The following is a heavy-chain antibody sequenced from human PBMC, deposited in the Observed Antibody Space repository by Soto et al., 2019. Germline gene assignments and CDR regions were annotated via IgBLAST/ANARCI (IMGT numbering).Heavy chain of an antibody. Sequence: QVQLQQWGAGLLKPSETLSLTCAVYGGSFSGYYWSWIRQPPGKGLEWIGEINHSGSTNYNPSLKSRVTISVDTSKNQFSLKLSSVTAADTAVYYCARVKGAVAGTHYYYGMDVWGQGTTVTVSS. V-gene: IGHV4-34*01. CDR1: GGSFSGYY. D-gene: IGHD6-19*01. CDR2: INHSGST. CDR3: ARVKGAVAGTHYYYGMDV. J-gene: IGHJ6*02.